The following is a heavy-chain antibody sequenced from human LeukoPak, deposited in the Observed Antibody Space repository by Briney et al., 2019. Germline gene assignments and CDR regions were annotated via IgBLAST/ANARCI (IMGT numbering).Heavy chain of an antibody. CDR2: SSAYNGKT. D-gene: IGHD2-15*01. J-gene: IGHJ5*02. CDR3: ARGTSIATGFDP. V-gene: IGHV1-18*01. CDR1: DSIFTNYG. Sequence: ASVKVSCKAADSIFTNYGFIWVRQAPGQGVEWMGWSSAYNGKTNYAQKFQGRVTMTTDTSTSTAYVELRSLTNDDTAVYYCARGTSIATGFDPWGQGTLVTVSS.